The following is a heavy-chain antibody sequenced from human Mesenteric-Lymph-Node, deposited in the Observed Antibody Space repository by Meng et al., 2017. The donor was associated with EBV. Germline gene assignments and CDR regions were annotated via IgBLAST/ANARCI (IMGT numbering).Heavy chain of an antibody. J-gene: IGHJ5*02. D-gene: IGHD1-7*01. CDR2: IYQSGSP. CDR3: AKEELHWFDP. Sequence: QVHLQESGPGLVEPSGTLSLICAVSGDSISTDNFWTWVRQTPGQGLEWIGAIYQSGSPNYNPSLESRAIISLDKSKNQFSLQLSSVTAADTAVYYCAKEELHWFDPWGQGTLVTVSS. V-gene: IGHV4-4*02. CDR1: GDSISTDNF.